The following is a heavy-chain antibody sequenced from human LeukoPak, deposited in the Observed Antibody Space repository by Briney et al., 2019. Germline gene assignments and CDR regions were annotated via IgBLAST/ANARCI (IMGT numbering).Heavy chain of an antibody. V-gene: IGHV4-4*09. CDR1: GGSISSYY. J-gene: IGHJ4*02. CDR3: ARHASIAAAGILFDY. CDR2: IYTSGST. Sequence: PSETLSLTCTVSGGSISSYYWSWIRQPPGKGLEWIGYIYTSGSTNYNPSLKSRVTISVDTSKNQFSLKLSSVTAADTAVYYCARHASIAAAGILFDYWGQGTLVTVSP. D-gene: IGHD6-13*01.